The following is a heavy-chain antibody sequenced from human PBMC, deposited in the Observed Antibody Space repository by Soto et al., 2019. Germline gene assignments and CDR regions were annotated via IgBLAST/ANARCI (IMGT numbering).Heavy chain of an antibody. D-gene: IGHD2-2*01. CDR1: GGSFSGYY. CDR3: ARGRSGMGYCSSTSCYNYYYYCMDV. CDR2: INHSGST. Sequence: QVQLQQWGAGLLKPSETLSLTCAVYGGSFSGYYWSWIRQPPGKGLEWIGEINHSGSTNYNPSLKSRVTISVDTSKNQFSLKLSSVTAADTAVYYCARGRSGMGYCSSTSCYNYYYYCMDVWGQGTTVTVSS. J-gene: IGHJ6*02. V-gene: IGHV4-34*01.